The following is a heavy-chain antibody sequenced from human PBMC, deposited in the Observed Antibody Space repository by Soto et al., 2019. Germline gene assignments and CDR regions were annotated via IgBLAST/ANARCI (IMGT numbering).Heavy chain of an antibody. CDR2: IYYSGST. V-gene: IGHV4-59*08. CDR3: ARRYGWAFDI. Sequence: QVQLQESGPGLVKPSETLSLTCTVSGGSISSYYWSWIRQPPGKGLEWIGYIYYSGSTNYNPSLKSRVTISVDTSKNQFSLKLSPVTAADTAVYYCARRYGWAFDIWGQGTMVTVSS. CDR1: GGSISSYY. D-gene: IGHD3-16*01. J-gene: IGHJ3*02.